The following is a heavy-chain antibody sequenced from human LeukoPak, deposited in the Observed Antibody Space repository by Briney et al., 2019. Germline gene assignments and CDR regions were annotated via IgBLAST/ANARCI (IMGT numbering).Heavy chain of an antibody. D-gene: IGHD1-14*01. CDR1: GSSISSGAYY. V-gene: IGHV4-31*03. CDR3: ARIRPETYYFDF. Sequence: SQTLSLTCTVSGSSISSGAYYWSWIRQHPGKGLEWIGYIYYSGRTYYKPSLKSRVTISVDTSNNQFSLKLSSVSAADTAVYYCARIRPETYYFDFWGQGTLVTVSS. CDR2: IYYSGRT. J-gene: IGHJ4*02.